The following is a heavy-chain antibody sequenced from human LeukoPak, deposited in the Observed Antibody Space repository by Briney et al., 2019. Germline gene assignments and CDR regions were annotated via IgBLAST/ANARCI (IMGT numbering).Heavy chain of an antibody. D-gene: IGHD3-22*01. CDR3: ARAGKDYYDSSGYYTFDY. CDR2: INPNSGGT. CDR1: GYTFTGYY. Sequence: ASVKVSCKASGYTFTGYYMHWVRQAPGQGLEWMGWINPNSGGTNYAQKFQGRVTMTRDTSTSTVYMELSSLRSEDTAVYYCARAGKDYYDSSGYYTFDYWGQGTLVTVSS. J-gene: IGHJ4*02. V-gene: IGHV1-2*02.